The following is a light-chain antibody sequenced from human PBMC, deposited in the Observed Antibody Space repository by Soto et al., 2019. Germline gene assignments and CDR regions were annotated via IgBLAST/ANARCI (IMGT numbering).Light chain of an antibody. CDR2: KAS. J-gene: IGKJ1*01. Sequence: DIQMTQSPSTLSASVGDRVIITCRASQTISSWLAWYQQKPGKAPNLLIYKASALKSGVPSRFSGSGSGTEFTLTISSLQHDYFATYYCQQYDNDSWTFGQGTKVEIK. CDR1: QTISSW. V-gene: IGKV1-5*03. CDR3: QQYDNDSWT.